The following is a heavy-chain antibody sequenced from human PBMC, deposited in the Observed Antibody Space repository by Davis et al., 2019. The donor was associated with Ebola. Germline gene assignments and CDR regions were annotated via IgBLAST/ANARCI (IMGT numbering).Heavy chain of an antibody. CDR1: GFTFSSHW. J-gene: IGHJ4*02. Sequence: GGSLRLSCAASGFTFSSHWMNWVRQAPGKGLEWVANIKQDGSEKYYVDSVKGRFTFSRDNAKNSLYLQMNSLRAEDTAVYYCARDNSNTHWPFYFDYWGQGTLVTVSS. CDR3: ARDNSNTHWPFYFDY. CDR2: IKQDGSEK. V-gene: IGHV3-7*01. D-gene: IGHD2/OR15-2a*01.